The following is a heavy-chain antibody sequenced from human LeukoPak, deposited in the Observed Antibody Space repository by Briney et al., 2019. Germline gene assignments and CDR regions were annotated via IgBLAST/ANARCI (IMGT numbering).Heavy chain of an antibody. CDR1: GGSISSSIYY. J-gene: IGHJ6*02. CDR2: IYYTGST. D-gene: IGHD2-21*02. V-gene: IGHV4-39*01. Sequence: PSETLSLTCTVSGGSISSSIYYWGWIRQPPGKWLEWIGSIYYTGSTYFNPSLKNRVTISVDTSKNHFSLELSSMTAADTAVYYCAKQEAVTATYFYGMDVWGQGTTVTVS. CDR3: AKQEAVTATYFYGMDV.